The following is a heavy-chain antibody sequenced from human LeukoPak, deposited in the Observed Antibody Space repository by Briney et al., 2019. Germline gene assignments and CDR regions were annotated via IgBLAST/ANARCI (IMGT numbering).Heavy chain of an antibody. Sequence: GRSLRLSCAASGFTFSSYGMHWVRQAPGKGLEWVAVISYDGSNKYYADSVKGRFTISRDNSKNTLYLQMNSLRAEDTAVYYCAKDDVAIVVVPAAAFDYWGQGTQVTVSS. J-gene: IGHJ4*02. CDR2: ISYDGSNK. V-gene: IGHV3-30*18. CDR1: GFTFSSYG. CDR3: AKDDVAIVVVPAAAFDY. D-gene: IGHD2-2*01.